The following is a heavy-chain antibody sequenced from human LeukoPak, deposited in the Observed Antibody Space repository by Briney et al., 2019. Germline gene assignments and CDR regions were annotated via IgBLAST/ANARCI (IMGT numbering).Heavy chain of an antibody. CDR2: ISGSGGST. CDR3: AKYLAVADAFDV. CDR1: GFTFSSYG. J-gene: IGHJ3*01. V-gene: IGHV3-23*01. Sequence: PGGSLRLSCAASGFTFSSYGMSWVRQAPGKGLEWVSAISGSGGSTYYADSVKGRFTISRDNSKNTLYLQMNSLRAEDTAVYYCAKYLAVADAFDVWGQGTMVTVSS. D-gene: IGHD6-13*01.